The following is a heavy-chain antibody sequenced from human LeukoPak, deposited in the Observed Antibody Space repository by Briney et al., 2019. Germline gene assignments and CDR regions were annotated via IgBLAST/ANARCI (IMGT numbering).Heavy chain of an antibody. CDR3: TRKDTAMVTPVRDY. CDR1: GFTFSNAW. V-gene: IGHV3-15*01. J-gene: IGHJ4*02. D-gene: IGHD5-18*01. Sequence: GGSLRLSCAASGFTFSNAWMSWVRQAPGKGLKWVGRIKSKTDGGTTDYAAPVKGRFTISRDDSKNTLYLQMNSLKTEDTAVYYCTRKDTAMVTPVRDYWGQGTLVTVSS. CDR2: IKSKTDGGTT.